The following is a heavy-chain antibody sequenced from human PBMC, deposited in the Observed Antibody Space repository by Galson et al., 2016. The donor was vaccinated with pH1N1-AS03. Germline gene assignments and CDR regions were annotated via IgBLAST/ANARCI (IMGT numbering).Heavy chain of an antibody. V-gene: IGHV4-59*08. CDR2: ISDAGST. CDR1: GGSITSYY. Sequence: ETLSLTCTVSGGSITSYYWTWIRQPPGKGLEWIGYISDAGSTKYNPSLKSRVTISIDMSKKQFSLKPSSVTAADTAVYYCARATLEQLGADDYYYYGMDVWGQGTTVTVSS. CDR3: ARATLEQLGADDYYYYGMDV. J-gene: IGHJ6*02. D-gene: IGHD6-6*01.